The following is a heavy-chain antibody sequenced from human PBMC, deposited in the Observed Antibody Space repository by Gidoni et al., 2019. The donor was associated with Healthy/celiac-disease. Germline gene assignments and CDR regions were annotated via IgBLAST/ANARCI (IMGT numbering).Heavy chain of an antibody. Sequence: QVQLVQSGAEVQKPGASVKVSCKASGSPFTGYYMHWVRQAPGQGLEWMGWINPNSGGTNYAQKFQGRVTMTRDTSISTAYMELSRLRSDDTAVYYCARENGAYSSSSSASYYYYGMDVWGQGTTVTVSS. J-gene: IGHJ6*02. CDR1: GSPFTGYY. V-gene: IGHV1-2*02. CDR2: INPNSGGT. D-gene: IGHD6-6*01. CDR3: ARENGAYSSSSSASYYYYGMDV.